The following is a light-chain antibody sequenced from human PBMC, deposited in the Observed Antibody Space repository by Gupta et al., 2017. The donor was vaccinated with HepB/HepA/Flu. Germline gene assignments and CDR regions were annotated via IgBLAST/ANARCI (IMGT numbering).Light chain of an antibody. V-gene: IGKV4-1*01. CDR1: NNLLYANNKNH. J-gene: IGKJ5*01. CDR3: QQYYDIPTT. CDR2: WAS. Sequence: DIVMTQSPDSLAASLGERATINCKSSNNLLYANNKNHLAWYQQRPGQPPKLLISWASTRESGVPDRFSGSGSGTEFTLTIGSLQAEDVAVYYCQQYYDIPTTFGQGTRLEIK.